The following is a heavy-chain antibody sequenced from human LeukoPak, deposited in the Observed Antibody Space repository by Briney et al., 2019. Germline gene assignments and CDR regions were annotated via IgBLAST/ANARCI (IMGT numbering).Heavy chain of an antibody. V-gene: IGHV4-4*07. D-gene: IGHD1-26*01. J-gene: IGHJ4*02. CDR2: IYTSGST. Sequence: PSETLSLTCTVSGGSISSYHWSWIRQPAGKGLEWIGRIYTSGSTNYNPSLKSRVTISVDTSKNQFSLKLSSVTAADTAVYYCARGARLGFQSSDDFDYWGQGTLVTVSS. CDR1: GGSISSYH. CDR3: ARGARLGFQSSDDFDY.